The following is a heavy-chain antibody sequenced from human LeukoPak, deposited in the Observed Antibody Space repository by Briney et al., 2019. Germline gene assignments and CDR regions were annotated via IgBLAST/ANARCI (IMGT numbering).Heavy chain of an antibody. Sequence: SETLSLTCAVYGGSFSGYYWSWIRQPPGKGLEWIGEINHSGSTNYNPSLKSRVTVSVDTSKNQFSLKLSSVTAADTAVYYCARVGGIAARRVFDYWGKETLVTVSS. J-gene: IGHJ4*02. CDR3: ARVGGIAARRVFDY. CDR1: GGSFSGYY. D-gene: IGHD6-6*01. CDR2: INHSGST. V-gene: IGHV4-34*01.